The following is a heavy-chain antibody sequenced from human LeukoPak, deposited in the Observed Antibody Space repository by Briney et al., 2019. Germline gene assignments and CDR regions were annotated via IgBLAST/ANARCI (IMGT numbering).Heavy chain of an antibody. CDR3: ARSTYYYGSGSYLYFDY. J-gene: IGHJ4*02. Sequence: SVKVSCKASGGTFSSYAISWVRQAPGQGLEWMGGIIPIFGTANYAQKFQGRVTITADESTSTAYMELSSLRSEDTAVYYCARSTYYYGSGSYLYFDYWGQGTLVTVSP. CDR2: IIPIFGTA. D-gene: IGHD3-10*01. V-gene: IGHV1-69*13. CDR1: GGTFSSYA.